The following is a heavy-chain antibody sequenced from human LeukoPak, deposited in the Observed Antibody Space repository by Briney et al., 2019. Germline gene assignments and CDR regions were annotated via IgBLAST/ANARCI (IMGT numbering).Heavy chain of an antibody. V-gene: IGHV4-34*01. CDR1: GGSFSGYY. Sequence: SETLSLTCAVYGGSFSGYYWSWIRQPPGKGLGWIGEINHSGSTNYNPSLKSRVTISVDTSKNQFSLKLSSVTAADTAVYYCARGVNYDFWSGYSTWTKYLYYFDYWGQGTLVTVSS. CDR2: INHSGST. D-gene: IGHD3-3*01. J-gene: IGHJ4*02. CDR3: ARGVNYDFWSGYSTWTKYLYYFDY.